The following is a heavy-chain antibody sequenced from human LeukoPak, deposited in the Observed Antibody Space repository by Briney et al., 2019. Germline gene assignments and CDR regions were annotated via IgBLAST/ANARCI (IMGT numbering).Heavy chain of an antibody. Sequence: GSLRLSCAASGFTVSSNYMSWVRQPPGKGLEWIGEINHSGSTNYNPSLKSRVTISVDTSKNQFSLKLSSVTAADTAVYYCARGGFWSGYYTFDYWGQGTLVTVSS. V-gene: IGHV4-34*01. CDR3: ARGGFWSGYYTFDY. CDR2: INHSGST. D-gene: IGHD3-3*01. CDR1: GFTVSSNY. J-gene: IGHJ4*02.